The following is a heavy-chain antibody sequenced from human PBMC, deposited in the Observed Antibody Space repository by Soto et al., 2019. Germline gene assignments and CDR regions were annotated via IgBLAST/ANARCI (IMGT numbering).Heavy chain of an antibody. V-gene: IGHV3-7*01. CDR1: GFALSSYW. Sequence: PGGSLRLSCAASGFALSSYWMTWVRQAPGKGLEWVASIKEDDSEIYYVDSVKGRFTISRDNAKNSLYLQMNSLRAEDTAVYYCATYSGYALPTDVWGTGTTVTVSS. CDR2: IKEDDSEI. J-gene: IGHJ6*04. CDR3: ATYSGYALPTDV. D-gene: IGHD1-26*01.